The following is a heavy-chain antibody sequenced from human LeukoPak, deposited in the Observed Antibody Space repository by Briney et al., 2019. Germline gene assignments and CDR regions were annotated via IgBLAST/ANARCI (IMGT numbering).Heavy chain of an antibody. Sequence: GGSLRLSCAVSGITLSNYGMSWVRQAPGKGLEWVAGINGSGGGTNYADSVKGRFTISRDNPKNTLYLQMNSLRSEDTAVYFCAKRGVVIRAVLVVGFHKEAYYFDSWGQGALVTVSS. CDR3: AKRGVVIRAVLVVGFHKEAYYFDS. V-gene: IGHV3-23*01. CDR2: INGSGGGT. D-gene: IGHD2-15*01. CDR1: GITLSNYG. J-gene: IGHJ4*02.